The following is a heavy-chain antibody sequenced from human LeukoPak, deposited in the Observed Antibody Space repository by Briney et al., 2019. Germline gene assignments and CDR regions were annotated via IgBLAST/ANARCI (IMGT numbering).Heavy chain of an antibody. CDR2: ISGSGGST. J-gene: IGHJ4*02. D-gene: IGHD6-19*01. Sequence: GGSLRLSCAASGFTFLNYAMSWVRQAPGKGLEWVSAISGSGGSTYYADSVEGRFTVSRDNSKNTLYLHMNSLRAEDAAVYYCAKEYSSGPRGYFDYWGQGTLVTVSS. CDR3: AKEYSSGPRGYFDY. CDR1: GFTFLNYA. V-gene: IGHV3-23*01.